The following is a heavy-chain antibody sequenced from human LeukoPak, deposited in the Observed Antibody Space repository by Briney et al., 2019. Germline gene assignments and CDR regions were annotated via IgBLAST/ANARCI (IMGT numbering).Heavy chain of an antibody. CDR3: AELGITMIGGV. CDR1: GFTFSSYW. CDR2: IKEDGTEK. Sequence: PGGSLRLSCAASGFTFSSYWMSWIRQAPGKGLEWVANIKEDGTEKYYVDSVKGRFTISRDNAKNSLYLQMNSLRAEDTAVYYCAELGITMIGGVWGKGTTVTISS. J-gene: IGHJ6*04. D-gene: IGHD3-10*02. V-gene: IGHV3-7*01.